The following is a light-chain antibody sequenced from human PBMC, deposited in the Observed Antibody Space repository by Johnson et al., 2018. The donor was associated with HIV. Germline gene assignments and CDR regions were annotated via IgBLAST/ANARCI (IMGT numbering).Light chain of an antibody. CDR2: END. Sequence: QSVLTQPPSVSAAPGQKVTISCSGSSSNIGNNYVSWYQQLPGTAPKFFIYENDKRPSGIPDRFYGSKSGTSATLGITGLQTGDEADYYCGTWDSSLGAYVFGSGTKATVL. CDR3: GTWDSSLGAYV. J-gene: IGLJ1*01. CDR1: SSNIGNNY. V-gene: IGLV1-51*02.